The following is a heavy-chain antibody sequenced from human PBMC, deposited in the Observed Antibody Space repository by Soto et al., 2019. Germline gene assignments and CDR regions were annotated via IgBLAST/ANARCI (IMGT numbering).Heavy chain of an antibody. CDR2: IIPIFGTA. CDR1: GGTFSSYA. Sequence: ASVKVSCKASGGTFSSYAISWVRQAPGQGLEWMGGIIPIFGTANYAQKFQGRVTITADESTSTAYMELSSLRSEDTAVYYCAREEGYSYGYKAFDIWGQGTMVTVSS. J-gene: IGHJ3*02. D-gene: IGHD5-18*01. V-gene: IGHV1-69*13. CDR3: AREEGYSYGYKAFDI.